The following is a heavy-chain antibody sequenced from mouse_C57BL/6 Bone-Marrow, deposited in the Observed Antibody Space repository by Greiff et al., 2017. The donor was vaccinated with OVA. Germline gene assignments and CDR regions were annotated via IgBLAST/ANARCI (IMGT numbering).Heavy chain of an antibody. D-gene: IGHD2-3*01. CDR2: ISSGGSYT. Sequence: EVQGVESGGDLVKPGGSLKLSCAASGFTFSSYGMSWVRQTPDKRLEWVATISSGGSYTYYPDSVKGRFTISRDNAKNTLYLQMSSLKSEDTAMYYCARQGWSDWYFDVWGTGTTVTVSS. V-gene: IGHV5-6*01. J-gene: IGHJ1*03. CDR3: ARQGWSDWYFDV. CDR1: GFTFSSYG.